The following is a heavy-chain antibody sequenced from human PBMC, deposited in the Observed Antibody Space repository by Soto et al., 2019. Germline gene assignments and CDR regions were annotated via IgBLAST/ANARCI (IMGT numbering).Heavy chain of an antibody. CDR2: IYYSGST. J-gene: IGHJ4*02. CDR3: ARLTYYYASCCYYFDY. CDR1: GGSISSYY. Sequence: SETLSLTCTVSGGSISSYYWSWIRQPPGKGLEWIGYIYYSGSTNYNRSLKSRVTMSVDTPKNQFSLKMSSVTASDTAVYYSARLTYYYASCCYYFDYCGQLPLVPV. D-gene: IGHD3-22*01. V-gene: IGHV4-59*08.